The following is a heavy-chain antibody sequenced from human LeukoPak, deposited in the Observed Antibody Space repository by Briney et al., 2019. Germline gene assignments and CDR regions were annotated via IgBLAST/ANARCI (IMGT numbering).Heavy chain of an antibody. CDR2: IYYGGST. J-gene: IGHJ2*01. V-gene: IGHV4-39*01. CDR1: GGSISRTGYY. D-gene: IGHD6-13*01. Sequence: PSETLSLTCTVSGGSISRTGYYWGWLRQPPGKGLEWFGIIYYGGSTYYNPSIKRRVTKSVDTSKNQFTLQLSSVTAADTAVHYCARLYRSSWSNWYFDLWGRGTLVTVSS. CDR3: ARLYRSSWSNWYFDL.